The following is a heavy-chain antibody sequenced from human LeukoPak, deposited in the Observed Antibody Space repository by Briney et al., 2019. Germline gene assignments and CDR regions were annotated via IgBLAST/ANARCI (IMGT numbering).Heavy chain of an antibody. CDR3: ARSSAPDAFDI. J-gene: IGHJ3*02. CDR2: IYYSGST. CDR1: GGSISSGGYY. V-gene: IGHV4-31*03. Sequence: SETLSLTCTVSGGSISSGGYYWSWIRQHPGKGLEWIGYIYYSGSTYYNPSLKSRVTISVDTSKNQFSLKLSSVTAADTAVYYCARSSAPDAFDIWGQGTMVTVSS. D-gene: IGHD6-25*01.